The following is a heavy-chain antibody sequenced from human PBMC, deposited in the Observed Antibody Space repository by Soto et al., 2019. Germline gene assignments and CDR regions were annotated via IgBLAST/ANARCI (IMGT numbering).Heavy chain of an antibody. Sequence: QVQLVQSGAEVQKPGSSVKVSCKASGGTFSSYAISWVRQAPGQGLEWMGGLIPIFGTANYAQKFRGRVTINADKSTSTGYMELSSLRSEDTAVYYCASNLEEDSEFWSGYPKVGYCYGMDVWGQGTTVTVSS. D-gene: IGHD3-3*01. V-gene: IGHV1-69*06. CDR2: LIPIFGTA. CDR3: ASNLEEDSEFWSGYPKVGYCYGMDV. J-gene: IGHJ6*02. CDR1: GGTFSSYA.